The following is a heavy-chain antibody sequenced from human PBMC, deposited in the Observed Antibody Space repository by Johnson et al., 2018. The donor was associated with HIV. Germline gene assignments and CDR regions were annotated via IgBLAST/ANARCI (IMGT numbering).Heavy chain of an antibody. CDR1: GFTFDDYT. CDR3: AKVGGVSYGDYRDAFHV. D-gene: IGHD4-17*01. CDR2: ISWDGGST. Sequence: VHLVESGGVVVQPGGSLRLSCAASGFTFDDYTMHWVRQAPGKGLEWVSLISWDGGSTYYAYSVKGRFTISRDNSKNFLYLQMNSLRTEDSASYYCAKVGGVSYGDYRDAFHVWGQGTMVTVSS. V-gene: IGHV3-43*01. J-gene: IGHJ3*01.